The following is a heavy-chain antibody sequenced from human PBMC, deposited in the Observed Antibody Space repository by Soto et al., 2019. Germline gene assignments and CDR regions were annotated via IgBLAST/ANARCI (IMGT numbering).Heavy chain of an antibody. V-gene: IGHV1-69*13. CDR3: ANSQAGVITYFQH. Sequence: ASVKVSCKASGGTFSSYAISWVRQAPGQGLEWMGGIIPIFGTANYAQKFQGRVTITADESTSTAYMELSSLRSEDTAVYYCANSQAGVITYFQHWGQGTLVTVSS. D-gene: IGHD3-22*01. CDR2: IIPIFGTA. CDR1: GGTFSSYA. J-gene: IGHJ1*01.